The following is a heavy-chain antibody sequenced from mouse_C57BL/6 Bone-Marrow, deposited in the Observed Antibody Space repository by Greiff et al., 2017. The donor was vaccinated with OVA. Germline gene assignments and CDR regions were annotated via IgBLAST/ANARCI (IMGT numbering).Heavy chain of an antibody. D-gene: IGHD1-1*01. CDR2: IDPEDGET. J-gene: IGHJ4*01. Sequence: VQLQQSGAELVKPGASVKLSCTASGFNIKDYYMHWVKQRTEHGLEWIGRIDPEDGETKYAPTFQGKATITADTSSNTAYLQLSSLTSEDTAVYYCARLYYGDAMDYWGQGTSVTVSS. CDR1: GFNIKDYY. CDR3: ARLYYGDAMDY. V-gene: IGHV14-2*01.